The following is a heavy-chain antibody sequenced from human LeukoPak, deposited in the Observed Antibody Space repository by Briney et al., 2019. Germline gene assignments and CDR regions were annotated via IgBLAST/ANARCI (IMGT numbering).Heavy chain of an antibody. D-gene: IGHD3-10*01. J-gene: IGHJ4*02. CDR1: GFTFSDSY. V-gene: IGHV3-11*03. CDR3: ARWYYGSGSWVLDY. CDR2: ISSTSSHT. Sequence: GGSLRLSCAASGFTFSDSYMSWIRQAAGKGLEWISYISSTSSHTNYADSVKGRFTVSRDNAKRSLYLQMNSLRVEDTAVYYCARWYYGSGSWVLDYWGQGTLVTVSS.